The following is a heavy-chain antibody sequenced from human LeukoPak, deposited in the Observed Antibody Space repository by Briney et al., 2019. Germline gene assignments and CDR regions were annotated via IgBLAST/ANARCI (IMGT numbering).Heavy chain of an antibody. D-gene: IGHD6-13*01. J-gene: IGHJ4*02. CDR2: ISWNSGSI. V-gene: IGHV3-9*01. Sequence: PGRSLRLSCAASGFTFDDYAMHWVRQAPGKGLEWVSGISWNSGSIGYADSVKGRFTISRDNAKNSLYLQMNSLRAEDTALYYCAKDVLIAAAGSYFDYWGQGTLVTVSS. CDR1: GFTFDDYA. CDR3: AKDVLIAAAGSYFDY.